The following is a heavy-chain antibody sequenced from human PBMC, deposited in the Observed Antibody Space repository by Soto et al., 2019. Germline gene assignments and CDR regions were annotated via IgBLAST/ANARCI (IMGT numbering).Heavy chain of an antibody. V-gene: IGHV3-23*01. CDR1: GFSFSRYA. D-gene: IGHD6-25*01. J-gene: IGHJ4*02. CDR2: ITNGGANT. CDR3: AKGSASGSPYYFDF. Sequence: GGSLRLSCAGSGFSFSRYAMSWIRQTPETGLEWVAAITNGGANTYSADSVKGRLTISRDNSKNTLYLQMNSLRAEDTAVYFCAKGSASGSPYYFDFWGQGTLVTVSS.